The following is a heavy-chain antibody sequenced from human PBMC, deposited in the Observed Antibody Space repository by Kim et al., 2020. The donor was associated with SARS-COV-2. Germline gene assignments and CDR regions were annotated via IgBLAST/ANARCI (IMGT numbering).Heavy chain of an antibody. J-gene: IGHJ4*02. CDR3: ARAVADY. D-gene: IGHD6-19*01. V-gene: IGHV4-34*01. CDR1: GGSFSGYY. Sequence: SETLSLTCAVYGGSFSGYYWSWIRQPPGKGLEWIGEINHSGSTNYNPSLKSRVTISVDTSKNQFSLKLSSVTAADTAVYYCARAVADYWGQGTLVTVSS. CDR2: INHSGST.